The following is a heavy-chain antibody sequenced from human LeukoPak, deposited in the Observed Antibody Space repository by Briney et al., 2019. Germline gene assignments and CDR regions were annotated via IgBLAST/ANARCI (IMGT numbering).Heavy chain of an antibody. D-gene: IGHD2-2*01. CDR3: ARSPVVPAAIDWFDP. CDR2: IYYSGST. J-gene: IGHJ5*02. V-gene: IGHV4-31*03. CDR1: GGSISSGGYY. Sequence: SETLSLTCTVSGGSISSGGYYWSWIRQHPGKGLEWIGYIYYSGSTYYNPSLKSRVTISVDTSKNQFSLKLSSVTAADTAVYYRARSPVVPAAIDWFDPWGQGTLVTVSS.